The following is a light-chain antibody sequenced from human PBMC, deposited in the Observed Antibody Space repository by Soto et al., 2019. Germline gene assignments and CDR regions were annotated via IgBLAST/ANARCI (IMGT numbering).Light chain of an antibody. V-gene: IGLV2-14*03. Sequence: QPVLTQPASVSGSPGQSITISCTGTSSDVGGYNYVSWYQYHPGKAPKLMIHDVSNRPSGVSNRFSGSKSGNTASLTISGLQAEDEADYYCSSYSSSSTVVFGGGTQLTVL. J-gene: IGLJ2*01. CDR2: DVS. CDR3: SSYSSSSTVV. CDR1: SSDVGGYNY.